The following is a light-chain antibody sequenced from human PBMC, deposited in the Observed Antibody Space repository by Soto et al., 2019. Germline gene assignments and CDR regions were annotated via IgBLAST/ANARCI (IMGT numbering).Light chain of an antibody. CDR2: DAS. J-gene: IGKJ1*01. V-gene: IGKV3-11*01. Sequence: EIVLTQYPATLSSSPRERSTLSCRASQSVSSYLAWYQQKFGQAPRLLIYDASNRATGIPTRFSGSGSGTDFTLTISSLEPEDFAIYYCQQRSKWPLTFGQGTKVDIK. CDR3: QQRSKWPLT. CDR1: QSVSSY.